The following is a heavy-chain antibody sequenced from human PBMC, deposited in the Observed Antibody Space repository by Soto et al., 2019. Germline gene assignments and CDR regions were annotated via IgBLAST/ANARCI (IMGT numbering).Heavy chain of an antibody. CDR3: ARDRSGSYYPGYFDY. Sequence: QVQLVESGGGVVQPGRSLRLSCAASGFTFSSYAMHWVRQAPGKGLEWVAVISYDGSNKYYADFVKGRFTISRDNSKNTLYLQMNSLRAEDTAVYYCARDRSGSYYPGYFDYWGQGTLVTVSS. V-gene: IGHV3-30-3*01. CDR2: ISYDGSNK. CDR1: GFTFSSYA. D-gene: IGHD1-26*01. J-gene: IGHJ4*02.